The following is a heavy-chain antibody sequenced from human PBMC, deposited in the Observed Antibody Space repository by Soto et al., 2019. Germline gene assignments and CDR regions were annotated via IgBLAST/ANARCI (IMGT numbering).Heavy chain of an antibody. CDR3: AIVEGQLDY. CDR2: MNPNNGDT. Sequence: QVQLVQSGAEMKKPGASVQVACKTSGYTFTSFDISWVRQASGHGLEWMGWMNPNNGDTVFEQKFQVRLSMTRNTSRSTAYMELSSLRSDDTAVYYCAIVEGQLDYWGQGTLVTVSS. D-gene: IGHD6-6*01. V-gene: IGHV1-8*01. CDR1: GYTFTSFD. J-gene: IGHJ4*01.